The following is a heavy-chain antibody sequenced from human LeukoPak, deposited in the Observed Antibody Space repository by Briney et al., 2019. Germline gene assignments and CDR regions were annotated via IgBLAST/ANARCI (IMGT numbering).Heavy chain of an antibody. CDR1: GGSFSGYY. J-gene: IGHJ4*02. D-gene: IGHD2-15*01. CDR2: INHSGST. V-gene: IGHV4-34*01. Sequence: SETLSLTCAVYGGSFSGYYWSWIRQPPGKGLEWIGEINHSGSTNYSPSLKSRVTISVDTSKNQFSLKLSSVTAADTAVYYCARDLPGWDCSGGSCYSPLFDYWGQGTLVTVSS. CDR3: ARDLPGWDCSGGSCYSPLFDY.